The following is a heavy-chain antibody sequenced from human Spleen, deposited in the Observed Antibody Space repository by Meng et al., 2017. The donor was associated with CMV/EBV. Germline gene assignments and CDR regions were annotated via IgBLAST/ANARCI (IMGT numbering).Heavy chain of an antibody. CDR2: IRSIPYGGSA. D-gene: IGHD5-12*01. J-gene: IGHJ4*02. V-gene: IGHV3-49*02. CDR3: ARDSGGYPGDY. Sequence: GESLKISCTSSGFTFGDYLMSWVRQAPGKGLEWVGFIRSIPYGGSAEYAASVRNRFTISRDNSENTLFLQMNSLRAEDTAVYYCARDSGGYPGDYWGQGTLVTVSS. CDR1: GFTFGDYL.